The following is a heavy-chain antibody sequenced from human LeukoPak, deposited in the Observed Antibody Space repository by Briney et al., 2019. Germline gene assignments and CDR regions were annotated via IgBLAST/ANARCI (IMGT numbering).Heavy chain of an antibody. CDR3: AREFTRRGCSSTSCYRGYTDYYFDY. CDR1: GYTFTGYY. D-gene: IGHD2-2*02. V-gene: IGHV1-2*02. J-gene: IGHJ4*02. Sequence: ASVKVSCKASGYTFTGYYMHWVRQAPGQGLEWMGWINPNSGGTNYAQKFQGRVTMTRDTSISTAYMELSRLRSDDTAVYYCAREFTRRGCSSTSCYRGYTDYYFDYWGQGTLVTVSS. CDR2: INPNSGGT.